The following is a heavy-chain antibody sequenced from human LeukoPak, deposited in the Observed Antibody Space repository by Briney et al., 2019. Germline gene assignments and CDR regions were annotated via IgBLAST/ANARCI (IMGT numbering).Heavy chain of an antibody. D-gene: IGHD3-10*01. J-gene: IGHJ6*04. CDR1: GGSISSGGYY. Sequence: SETLSLTCTVSGGSISSGGYYWSWIRQHPGKGLEWIGYIYYSGSTYYNPSLKSRVTISVDTSKNQFSLKLSSVTAADTAVYYCARGTDMVREYGMDVWGKGTMVTVSS. CDR2: IYYSGST. V-gene: IGHV4-31*03. CDR3: ARGTDMVREYGMDV.